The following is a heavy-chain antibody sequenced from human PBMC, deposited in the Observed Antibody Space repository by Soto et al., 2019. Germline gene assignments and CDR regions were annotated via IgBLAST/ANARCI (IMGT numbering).Heavy chain of an antibody. J-gene: IGHJ6*02. CDR2: IYSGGST. V-gene: IGHV3-66*01. D-gene: IGHD3-10*01. CDR3: ARDRDYYYGMDV. Sequence: EVQVVESGGGLVQPGGSLRLSCAASGIIVSSNYMNWVRQAPGKGLEWVSVIYSGGSTYYADSVKGRFTISRDNSKNTLDLQMNSLRAEDKAVYYCARDRDYYYGMDVWGQGTTVTVSS. CDR1: GIIVSSNY.